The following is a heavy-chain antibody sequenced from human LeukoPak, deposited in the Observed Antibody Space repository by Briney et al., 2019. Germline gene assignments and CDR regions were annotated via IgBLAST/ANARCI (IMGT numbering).Heavy chain of an antibody. CDR2: IYSGGST. J-gene: IGHJ3*02. CDR1: GFTVSSND. D-gene: IGHD3-9*01. V-gene: IGHV3-53*01. CDR3: AALRVLRYFDPLDI. Sequence: GGSLRLSCAASGFTVSSNDMSWVRQAPGKGLECISVIYSGGSTDYADSVKGRLTISRDNSKNTLYLQMNSLRAEDTAVYYCAALRVLRYFDPLDIWGQGTMVTVSS.